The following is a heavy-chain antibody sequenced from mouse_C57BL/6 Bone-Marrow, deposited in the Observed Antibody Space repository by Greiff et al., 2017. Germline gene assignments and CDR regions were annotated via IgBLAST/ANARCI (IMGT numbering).Heavy chain of an antibody. CDR1: GFSLTSYG. V-gene: IGHV2-2*01. D-gene: IGHD3-2*02. Sequence: VQVVESGPGLVQPSQSLSITCTVSGFSLTSYGVHWVRQSPGKGLEWLGVIWSGGSTDYNAAFISRLSISKDNSKSQVFFKMNSLQADDTAIYYCAREAQATGAWFAYWGQGTLVTVSA. J-gene: IGHJ3*01. CDR3: AREAQATGAWFAY. CDR2: IWSGGST.